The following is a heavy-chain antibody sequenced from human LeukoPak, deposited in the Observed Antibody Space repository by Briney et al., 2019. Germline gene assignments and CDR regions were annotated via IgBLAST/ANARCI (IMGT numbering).Heavy chain of an antibody. J-gene: IGHJ5*02. Sequence: ASVKVSCKASGYTFSSYGISWVRQAPGQGLEWMGWISTYNGDTHYAQKFQGRVTMTTDTSTSTAYMELRSLRSEDTAVYYCARDNNDYVWGSYRYGFDPWGQGTLVTVSS. V-gene: IGHV1-18*01. D-gene: IGHD3-16*02. CDR2: ISTYNGDT. CDR3: ARDNNDYVWGSYRYGFDP. CDR1: GYTFSSYG.